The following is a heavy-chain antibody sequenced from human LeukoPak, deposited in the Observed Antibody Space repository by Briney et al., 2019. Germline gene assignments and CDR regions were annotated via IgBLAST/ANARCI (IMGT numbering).Heavy chain of an antibody. D-gene: IGHD6-6*01. V-gene: IGHV4-39*07. CDR3: ARGVSSSSPFDAFDI. J-gene: IGHJ3*02. Sequence: SETLSLTCTVSGGSISSSSYYWGWIRQPPGKGLEWIGGIYYSGSTYYNPSLKSRVTISVDTSKNQFSLKLSSVTAADTAVYYCARGVSSSSPFDAFDIWGQGTMVTVSS. CDR1: GGSISSSSYY. CDR2: IYYSGST.